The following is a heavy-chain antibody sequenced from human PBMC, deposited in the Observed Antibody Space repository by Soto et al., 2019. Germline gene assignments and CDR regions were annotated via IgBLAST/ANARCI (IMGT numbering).Heavy chain of an antibody. CDR2: IIPIFGTA. V-gene: IGHV1-69*05. D-gene: IGHD3-3*01. CDR3: ARMYYDFWSGYYSYWFDP. CDR1: GGTFSSYA. J-gene: IGHJ5*02. Sequence: SVKVSCKASGGTFSSYAISWVRQAPGQGLEWMGGIIPIFGTANYAQKFQGRVTITTDESTSTAYMELSSLRSEDTAVYYCARMYYDFWSGYYSYWFDPWGQGTPVTVSS.